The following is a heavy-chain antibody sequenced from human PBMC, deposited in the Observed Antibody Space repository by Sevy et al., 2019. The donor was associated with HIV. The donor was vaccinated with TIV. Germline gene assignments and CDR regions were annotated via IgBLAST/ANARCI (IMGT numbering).Heavy chain of an antibody. D-gene: IGHD6-6*01. V-gene: IGHV4-4*07. J-gene: IGHJ6*02. CDR1: GGSISSYY. CDR3: ARELDEYSSSSGHPMVLYYYGMDV. CDR2: IYTSGST. Sequence: SETLSLTCTVSGGSISSYYWSWIRQPAGKGLEWIGRIYTSGSTNYTPSLKSRVTMSVDTSKNQFSLKLSSVTAADTAGYYCARELDEYSSSSGHPMVLYYYGMDVWGQGTTVTVSS.